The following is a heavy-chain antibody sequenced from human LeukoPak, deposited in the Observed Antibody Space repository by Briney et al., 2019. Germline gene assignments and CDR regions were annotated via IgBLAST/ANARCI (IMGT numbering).Heavy chain of an antibody. CDR1: GYTFTGYD. D-gene: IGHD3-22*01. Sequence: GASVKVSCKASGYTFTGYDIHWVRQAPGQGLEWMGWINPNSGGTNYAQKFQGRVTMTRDTSISTAYMELSRLRSDDTAVYYCAREGPNYDSSGYCEFDYWGQGTLVTVSS. CDR3: AREGPNYDSSGYCEFDY. J-gene: IGHJ4*02. V-gene: IGHV1-2*02. CDR2: INPNSGGT.